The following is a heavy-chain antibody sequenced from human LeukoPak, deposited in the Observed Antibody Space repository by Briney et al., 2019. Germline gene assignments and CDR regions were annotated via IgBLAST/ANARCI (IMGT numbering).Heavy chain of an antibody. CDR1: GGSISSGDYY. V-gene: IGHV4-30-4*01. CDR2: IYDSGTT. CDR3: ASLHDTSGYRVGFDI. Sequence: SETLSLTCTVSGGSISSGDYYWSWVRQPPGKGLEWIVYIYDSGTTYYNPSLKTRATISVDTSKNEFPLKLSSVTAADTAVYYCASLHDTSGYRVGFDIWGQGTMVTV. D-gene: IGHD3-22*01. J-gene: IGHJ3*02.